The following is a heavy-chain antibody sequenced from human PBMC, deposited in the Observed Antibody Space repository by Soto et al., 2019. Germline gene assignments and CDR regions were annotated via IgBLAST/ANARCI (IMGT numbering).Heavy chain of an antibody. J-gene: IGHJ4*02. CDR1: GGSFSGYY. V-gene: IGHV4-34*01. D-gene: IGHD6-13*01. CDR3: ARGGKRVSSSWNFRTYYFDY. Sequence: ASETLSLTCAVYGGSFSGYYWSWIRQPPGKGLEWIGEINHSGSTNYNPSLKSRVTISVDTSKNQFSLKLSSVTAADTAVYYCARGGKRVSSSWNFRTYYFDYWGQGTLVTVSS. CDR2: INHSGST.